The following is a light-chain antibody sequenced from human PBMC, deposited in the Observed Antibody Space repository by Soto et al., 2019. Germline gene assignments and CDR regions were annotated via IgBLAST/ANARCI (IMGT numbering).Light chain of an antibody. Sequence: DIQMTQSPSSLSASIGDRVTITCRASQGIRNDLAWYQQKPGKAPKRLIYAASSLQSGVPSRFSGSGSVTEFTLTISSLQPEDVATYFCLQHNSYPRTFGQGTKVEIK. CDR1: QGIRND. J-gene: IGKJ1*01. CDR2: AAS. V-gene: IGKV1-17*01. CDR3: LQHNSYPRT.